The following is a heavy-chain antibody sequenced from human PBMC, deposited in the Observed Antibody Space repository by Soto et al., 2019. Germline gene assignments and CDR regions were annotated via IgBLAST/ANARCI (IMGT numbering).Heavy chain of an antibody. CDR1: GYTFTGYY. CDR3: ARDLVSGSTFDP. V-gene: IGHV1-2*02. Sequence: VASVKVSCKASGYTFTGYYMHWVRQAPGQGLEWMGWINPNSGGTNYAQKFQGRVTMTRDTSISTAYMELSRLRSDDTAVYYCARDLVSGSTFDPWGQGTLVTVSS. CDR2: INPNSGGT. D-gene: IGHD1-26*01. J-gene: IGHJ5*02.